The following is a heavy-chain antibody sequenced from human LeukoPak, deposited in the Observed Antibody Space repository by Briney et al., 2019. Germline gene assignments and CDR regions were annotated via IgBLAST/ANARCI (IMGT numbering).Heavy chain of an antibody. CDR2: IDPKSGVT. J-gene: IGHJ6*03. Sequence: ASVKVSCNASGYTFTDYYLHWVRQAPGQGLEWMGWIDPKSGVTDSKMKFQGRVTLTRDTSVTTAYMELISLTSDDAAVYYCARAGGYCGSTSCYSGYYYYFMDVWGKGATVTVSS. CDR1: GYTFTDYY. V-gene: IGHV1-2*02. D-gene: IGHD2-2*01. CDR3: ARAGGYCGSTSCYSGYYYYFMDV.